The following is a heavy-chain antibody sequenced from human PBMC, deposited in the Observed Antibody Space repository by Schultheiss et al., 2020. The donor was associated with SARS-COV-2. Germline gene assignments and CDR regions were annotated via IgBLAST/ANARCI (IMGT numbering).Heavy chain of an antibody. J-gene: IGHJ4*02. D-gene: IGHD6-6*01. V-gene: IGHV4-59*12. CDR1: GGSISSYY. CDR2: IYYSGST. Sequence: SETLSLTCTVSGGSISSYYWSWIRQPPGKGLEWIGYIYYSGSTNYNPSLKSRVTISVDTSKNQFSLKLSSVTAADTAVYYCARLARSSSSCWGQGTLVTVSS. CDR3: ARLARSSSSC.